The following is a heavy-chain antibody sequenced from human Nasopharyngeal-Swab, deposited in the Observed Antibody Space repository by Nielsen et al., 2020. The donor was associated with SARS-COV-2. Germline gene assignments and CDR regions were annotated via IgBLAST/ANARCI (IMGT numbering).Heavy chain of an antibody. CDR3: AKGGYCSGGSCFNWFDP. D-gene: IGHD2-15*01. Sequence: SLKISCAASGFTFDDYAMHWVRQAPGKGLEWVSGISWNSGSIGYADSVKGRFTIPRDNAKNSLYLQMNSLRAEDTALYHCAKGGYCSGGSCFNWFDPWGQGTLVTVSS. J-gene: IGHJ5*02. V-gene: IGHV3-9*01. CDR2: ISWNSGSI. CDR1: GFTFDDYA.